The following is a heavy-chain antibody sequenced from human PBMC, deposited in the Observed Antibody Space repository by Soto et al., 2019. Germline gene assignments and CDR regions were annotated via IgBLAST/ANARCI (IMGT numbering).Heavy chain of an antibody. CDR2: IYSGGST. CDR1: GFTVSSNY. CDR3: ARDYYDSSGLVDY. D-gene: IGHD3-22*01. J-gene: IGHJ4*02. V-gene: IGHV3-66*01. Sequence: GGSLRLSCAASGFTVSSNYMSWVRQAPGKGLEWVSVIYSGGSTYYADSVKGRFTISRHNSKNTLYLQMNSLRAEDTAVYYCARDYYDSSGLVDYWGQGTLVTVSS.